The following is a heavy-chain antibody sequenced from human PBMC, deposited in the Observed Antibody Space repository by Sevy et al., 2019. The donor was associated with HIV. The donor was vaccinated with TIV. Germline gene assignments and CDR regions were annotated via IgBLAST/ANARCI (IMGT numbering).Heavy chain of an antibody. CDR2: ISGSGGST. CDR3: ATGGGSSYYFDY. V-gene: IGHV3-23*01. CDR1: GFTFSSYA. D-gene: IGHD1-26*01. J-gene: IGHJ4*02. Sequence: GGSLRLSCVASGFTFSSYAMSWVRQAPGKGLEWVSAISGSGGSTYYADSVKGRFTISRDNSKNTLYLQMNSLRAEDTAVYYCATGGGSSYYFDYWGQGTLVTVSS.